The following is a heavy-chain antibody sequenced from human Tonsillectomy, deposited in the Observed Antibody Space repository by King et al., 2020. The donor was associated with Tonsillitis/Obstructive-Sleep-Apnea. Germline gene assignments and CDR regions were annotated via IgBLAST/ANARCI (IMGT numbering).Heavy chain of an antibody. V-gene: IGHV3-15*07. CDR2: IKSKTDGGTT. CDR1: GFTFSNAW. J-gene: IGHJ4*02. Sequence: VQLVESGGGLVKPGGSLRLSCAASGFTFSNAWMNWVRQAPGKGLEWVGRIKSKTDGGTTDYAAPVKGRFTISRDDSKNTLYLQMNSLKTEDTAVYYCTTDIVVVPAASLFDYWGQGTLVTVSS. D-gene: IGHD2-2*01. CDR3: TTDIVVVPAASLFDY.